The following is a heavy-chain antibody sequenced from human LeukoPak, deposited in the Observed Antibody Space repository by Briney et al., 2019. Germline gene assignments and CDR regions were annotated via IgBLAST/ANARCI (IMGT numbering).Heavy chain of an antibody. D-gene: IGHD6-19*01. Sequence: GGSLRLSCAASGFTFSSYWMSWVRQAPGKGLEWVGNIKQDGSEKYYVDSVKGRFTISRDNARNSLYPQVNSLRDEDTAVYYCARSHSSGWYYFDYWGQGTLVTVSS. CDR1: GFTFSSYW. V-gene: IGHV3-7*01. J-gene: IGHJ4*02. CDR3: ARSHSSGWYYFDY. CDR2: IKQDGSEK.